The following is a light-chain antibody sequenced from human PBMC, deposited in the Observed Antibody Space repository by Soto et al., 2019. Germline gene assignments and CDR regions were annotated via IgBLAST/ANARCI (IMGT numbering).Light chain of an antibody. CDR2: GDN. Sequence: QSVLTQPASVSGAPGQRVSISYTGSTSNIGAPYDVHWYQHLPGTAPKLLIYGDNNRPSGVPDRFSGSKSGTSASLAITRLQAEYDADYYCQSYDISLHNYVFGTGTKVTVL. V-gene: IGLV1-40*01. J-gene: IGLJ1*01. CDR3: QSYDISLHNYV. CDR1: TSNIGAPYD.